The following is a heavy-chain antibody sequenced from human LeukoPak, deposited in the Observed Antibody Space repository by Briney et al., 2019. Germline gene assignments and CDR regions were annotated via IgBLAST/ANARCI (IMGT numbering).Heavy chain of an antibody. CDR3: ARKGYYDSSGYLNY. CDR2: IYYSGST. CDR1: AGSISSSSYY. Sequence: SETLSLTCTVSAGSISSSSYYCGWIRHPPGKGLEWIGSIYYSGSTYYNPSLKSRVTISVDTSKNQFSLKLSSVTAADTAVYYCARKGYYDSSGYLNYWGQGTLVTVSS. V-gene: IGHV4-39*01. D-gene: IGHD3-22*01. J-gene: IGHJ4*02.